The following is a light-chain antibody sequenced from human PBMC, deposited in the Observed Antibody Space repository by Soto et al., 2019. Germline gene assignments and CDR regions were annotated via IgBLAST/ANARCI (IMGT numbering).Light chain of an antibody. J-gene: IGLJ2*01. CDR1: SSNIGAGYD. V-gene: IGLV1-40*01. CDR3: PSYDCSLSGVV. CDR2: GNS. Sequence: QSVLTQPPSVSGAPGQRVTISCTGSSSNIGAGYDVHWYQQLPGTAPKLLIYGNSNRPSGVPDRFSGSKSGTSASLAITGLQAEEEADYYCPSYDCSLSGVVFGGGTKLTVL.